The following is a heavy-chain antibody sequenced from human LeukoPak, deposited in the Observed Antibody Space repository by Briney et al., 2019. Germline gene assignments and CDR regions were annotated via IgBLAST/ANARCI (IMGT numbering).Heavy chain of an antibody. V-gene: IGHV3-7*01. Sequence: GGSLRLSCAASGFTFSSYWMSWVRQAPGKGLEWVANIKQDGSEKYYVDSVKGRFTISRDNAKNSLYLQMNSLRAEDTAVYYCARGFYQATFYYFDYWGQGTLVTVSS. J-gene: IGHJ4*02. CDR1: GFTFSSYW. CDR2: IKQDGSEK. D-gene: IGHD3-16*01. CDR3: ARGFYQATFYYFDY.